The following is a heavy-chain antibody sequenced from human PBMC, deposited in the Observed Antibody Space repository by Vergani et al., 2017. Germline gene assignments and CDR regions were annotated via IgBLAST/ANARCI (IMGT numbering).Heavy chain of an antibody. CDR1: GFTFSGSA. CDR2: IRNKANNYAT. CDR3: TDFDY. J-gene: IGHJ4*02. Sequence: EVQLVESGGGLVQSGGSLKLSCAASGFTFSGSAMHWVRQASGKGLEWVGRIRNKANNYATTYAASVKGRFTISRDDSKKTAYLQMNSLKTEDAAVYYCTDFDYWGQGTLVTVSS. V-gene: IGHV3-73*02.